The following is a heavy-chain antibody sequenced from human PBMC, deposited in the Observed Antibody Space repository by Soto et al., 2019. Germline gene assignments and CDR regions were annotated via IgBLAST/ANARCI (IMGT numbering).Heavy chain of an antibody. D-gene: IGHD4-17*01. V-gene: IGHV3-48*03. J-gene: IGHJ4*02. CDR1: EFSFSSCE. CDR3: ARDRPTTSPVVLDY. CDR2: ISAGGSII. Sequence: DVQWVESGGALVQPGGSLRLSCAASEFSFSSCEMNWVRQAPGRGLEWVSYISAGGSIIYHADSVKGRFINSRDNAKNSLYLKMISLRAGDTGVYYCARDRPTTSPVVLDYCGQGTLVTVSA.